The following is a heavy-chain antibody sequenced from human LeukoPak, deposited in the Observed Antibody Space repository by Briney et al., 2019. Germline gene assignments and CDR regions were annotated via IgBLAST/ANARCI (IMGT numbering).Heavy chain of an antibody. J-gene: IGHJ3*02. V-gene: IGHV1-69*01. Sequence: KVSCKASGGTFSSYVSSWVRQAPGQGLEWMGGIIPIFGTANYAQKFQGRVTIIADESTSTVYMELSSLRSEDTAVYYCARERLDAFDIWGQGTTVTVSS. CDR3: ARERLDAFDI. D-gene: IGHD6-25*01. CDR1: GGTFSSYV. CDR2: IIPIFGTA.